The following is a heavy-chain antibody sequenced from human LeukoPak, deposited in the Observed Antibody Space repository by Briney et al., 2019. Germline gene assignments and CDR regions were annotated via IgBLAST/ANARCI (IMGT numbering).Heavy chain of an antibody. V-gene: IGHV3-30*02. J-gene: IGHJ4*02. Sequence: PGGSLRLSCAASGFTFSTYGMHWVRQAPATGLEWVAFIRYYGSNKYYADSVKSRFTISRDNSKNTLYLQMNSLRAEDTALYFCAKDKDPWKSTSISDFDYWGQGTLVTVSS. CDR1: GFTFSTYG. D-gene: IGHD1-1*01. CDR2: IRYYGSNK. CDR3: AKDKDPWKSTSISDFDY.